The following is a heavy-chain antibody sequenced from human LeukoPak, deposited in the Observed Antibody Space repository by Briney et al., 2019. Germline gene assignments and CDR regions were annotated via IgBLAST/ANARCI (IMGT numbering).Heavy chain of an antibody. CDR3: AREGVRESLGDDY. J-gene: IGHJ4*02. Sequence: PSETLSLTCAVYGGSFSGYYWSWIRQPPGKGLEWIGEINHSGSPNYNPSLKSRVTISVDTSKNQFSLKLSSVTAADTAVYYCAREGVRESLGDDYWGQGTLVTVSS. D-gene: IGHD3-10*01. CDR2: INHSGSP. V-gene: IGHV4-34*01. CDR1: GGSFSGYY.